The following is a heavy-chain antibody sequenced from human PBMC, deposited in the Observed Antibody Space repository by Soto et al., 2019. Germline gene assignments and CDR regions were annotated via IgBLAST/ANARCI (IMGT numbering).Heavy chain of an antibody. CDR1: GGTFSSYA. CDR3: ARRIAVAGTYYFDY. Sequence: ASVKVSCKASGGTFSSYAISWVPQAPGQGLEWMGGIIPIFGTANYAQKFQGRVTITADESTSTAYMELSSLRSEDTAVYYCARRIAVAGTYYFDYWGQGTLVTVSS. D-gene: IGHD6-19*01. CDR2: IIPIFGTA. V-gene: IGHV1-69*13. J-gene: IGHJ4*02.